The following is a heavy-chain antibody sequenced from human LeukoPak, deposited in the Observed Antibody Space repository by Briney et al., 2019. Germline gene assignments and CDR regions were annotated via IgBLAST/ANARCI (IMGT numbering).Heavy chain of an antibody. CDR2: TYYGSQWYN. Sequence: SQTLSLTCAISGDSVSRNNIAWNWIRQSPSRGLEWLGRTYYGSQWYNDYAMSVKGRITINPDASKNQFSLHLNFVTPEDTAVYYCARENSRGRFDYWGQGTLVTVSS. V-gene: IGHV6-1*01. D-gene: IGHD6-19*01. CDR3: ARENSRGRFDY. CDR1: GDSVSRNNIA. J-gene: IGHJ4*02.